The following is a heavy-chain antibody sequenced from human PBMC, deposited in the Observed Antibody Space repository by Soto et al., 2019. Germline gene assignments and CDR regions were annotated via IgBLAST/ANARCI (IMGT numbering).Heavy chain of an antibody. Sequence: GGSLRLSCAASGFTFDDYAMHWVRQAPGKGLEWVSGISWNSGSIGYADSVKGRFTISRDNAKNSLYLQMNSLRAEDTALYYCARGVVTCFDYWGQGTLVTVSS. V-gene: IGHV3-9*01. J-gene: IGHJ4*02. CDR1: GFTFDDYA. CDR2: ISWNSGSI. CDR3: ARGVVTCFDY. D-gene: IGHD2-21*02.